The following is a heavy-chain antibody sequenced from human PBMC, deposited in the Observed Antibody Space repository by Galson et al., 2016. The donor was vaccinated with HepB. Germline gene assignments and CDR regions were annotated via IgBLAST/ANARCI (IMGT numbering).Heavy chain of an antibody. CDR1: GGPISTNNGY. CDR3: ARRTYGSGIDY. V-gene: IGHV4-39*01. J-gene: IGHJ4*02. CDR2: VYYSGAT. D-gene: IGHD3-10*01. Sequence: SETLSLTCTVSGGPISTNNGYWGWVRQPPGKRLEWIGTVYYSGATFHNTSLKSRVSIFVDKSKNQLSLKLNSVTAADTAVYYCARRTYGSGIDYWGQGTLVIVSS.